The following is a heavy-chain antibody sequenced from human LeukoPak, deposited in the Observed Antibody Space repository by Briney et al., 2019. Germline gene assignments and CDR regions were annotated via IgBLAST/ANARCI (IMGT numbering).Heavy chain of an antibody. V-gene: IGHV4-31*03. J-gene: IGHJ6*02. CDR2: IYYSGST. CDR1: GGSISSGGYY. CDR3: ARDLIYLTNYYYYGMDV. D-gene: IGHD4/OR15-4a*01. Sequence: SETLSLTCTVSGGSISSGGYYWSWIRQHPGKGLEWIGYIYYSGSTYYNPSLKSRVTISVDTSKNQFSLKLNSVTAADTAVYYCARDLIYLTNYYYYGMDVWGQGTTVTVSS.